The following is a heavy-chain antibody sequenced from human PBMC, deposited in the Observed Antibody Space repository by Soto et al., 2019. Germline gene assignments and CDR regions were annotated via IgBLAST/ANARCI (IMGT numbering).Heavy chain of an antibody. D-gene: IGHD6-19*01. Sequence: LGEALKISCKGSGYSFTSYWIGWVRQMPGKGLEWMGIIYPGDSDTRYSPSFQGQVTISADKSISTAYLQWSSLKASDTAMYYCASRIAVAGTNAFDIWGQGTMVTVSS. CDR2: IYPGDSDT. CDR1: GYSFTSYW. CDR3: ASRIAVAGTNAFDI. J-gene: IGHJ3*02. V-gene: IGHV5-51*01.